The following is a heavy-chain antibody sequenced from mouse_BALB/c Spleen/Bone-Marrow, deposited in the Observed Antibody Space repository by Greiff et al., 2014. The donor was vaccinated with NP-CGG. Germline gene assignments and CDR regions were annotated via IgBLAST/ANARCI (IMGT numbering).Heavy chain of an antibody. D-gene: IGHD2-1*01. Sequence: VQLVESGAELVRPGSSVKVSCKASGYAFTNYFIEWVKQRPGQGLEWIGVLNPGSGGTNYNKKFKGKATLTADKSSSTAYMQLSSLTSDDPAVYFCARDGNWFPYWGQGTLVTVSA. V-gene: IGHV1-54*01. CDR1: GYAFTNYF. J-gene: IGHJ3*01. CDR2: LNPGSGGT. CDR3: ARDGNWFPY.